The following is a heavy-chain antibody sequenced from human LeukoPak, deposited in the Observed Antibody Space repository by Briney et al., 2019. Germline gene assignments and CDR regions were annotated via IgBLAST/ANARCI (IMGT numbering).Heavy chain of an antibody. CDR2: IYYTGNT. D-gene: IGHD3/OR15-3a*01. CDR3: AKQTGSGLFILP. CDR1: GVSISSSNSY. J-gene: IGHJ4*02. Sequence: PSETLSLTCSVSGVSISSSNSYWGWIRQPPGKGLEWIGSIYYTGNTYYNASLKSRITISIDTSKNQFSLKLTSVTAADTAVYYCAKQTGSGLFILPGGQGTLVTVSS. V-gene: IGHV4-39*01.